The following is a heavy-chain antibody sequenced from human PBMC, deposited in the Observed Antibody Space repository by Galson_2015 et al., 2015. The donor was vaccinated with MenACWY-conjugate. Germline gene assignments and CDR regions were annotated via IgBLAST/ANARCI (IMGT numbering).Heavy chain of an antibody. CDR1: GYSFTSYW. Sequence: QSGAEVKKPGESLQISCKGSGYSFTSYWIGWVRQMPGKGLEWMGIIYPGDSDTRYSSSFQGQVTISADKSISTAYLQWSSLKASDTAMYYCARRRQQLVEGYWFDPWGQGTLVTVSS. D-gene: IGHD6-13*01. J-gene: IGHJ5*02. V-gene: IGHV5-51*03. CDR3: ARRRQQLVEGYWFDP. CDR2: IYPGDSDT.